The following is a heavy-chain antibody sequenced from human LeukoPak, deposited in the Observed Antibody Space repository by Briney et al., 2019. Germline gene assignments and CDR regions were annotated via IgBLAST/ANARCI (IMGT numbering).Heavy chain of an antibody. CDR1: GFTFSSYA. CDR3: ARSLWGGYDQAFDY. Sequence: GGSLRLSCAASGFTFSSYAMHWVRQAPGKGLEWVAVISYDGSNKYYADSVKGRFTISRDNSKNTLYLQMNSLRAEDTAVYYCARSLWGGYDQAFDYWGQGTLSPSPQ. V-gene: IGHV3-30-3*01. J-gene: IGHJ4*02. CDR2: ISYDGSNK. D-gene: IGHD5-12*01.